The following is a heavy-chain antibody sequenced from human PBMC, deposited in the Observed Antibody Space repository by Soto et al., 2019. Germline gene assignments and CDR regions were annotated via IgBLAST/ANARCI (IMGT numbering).Heavy chain of an antibody. J-gene: IGHJ4*02. Sequence: GGSLRLSCVASGFTFTDYAIILFRHVPGKGLEWVSGIVGGVSGQTLSAGSVKDRFTISRDNSKNTLYLQMNSLRAEDTAIYYCAKDYLGRNVMFELWGQGSLVTVSS. CDR2: IVGGVSGQT. CDR1: GFTFTDYA. D-gene: IGHD3-16*01. V-gene: IGHV3-23*01. CDR3: AKDYLGRNVMFEL.